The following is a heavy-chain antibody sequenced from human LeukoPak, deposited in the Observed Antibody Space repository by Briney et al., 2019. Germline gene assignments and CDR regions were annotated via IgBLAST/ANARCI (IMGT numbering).Heavy chain of an antibody. CDR2: IIPIFGTA. CDR1: GYTFTGYY. Sequence: SVKVSCKASGYTFTGYYMHWVRQAPGQGLEWMGRIIPIFGTANYAQKFQGRVTITTDESTSTAYMELSSLRSEDTAVYYCARATETFDYWGQGTLVTVSS. CDR3: ARATETFDY. J-gene: IGHJ4*02. V-gene: IGHV1-69*05.